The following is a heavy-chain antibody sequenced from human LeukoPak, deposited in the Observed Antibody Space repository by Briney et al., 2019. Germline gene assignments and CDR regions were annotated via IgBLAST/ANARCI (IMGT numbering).Heavy chain of an antibody. CDR1: GFTFSNYG. J-gene: IGHJ1*01. CDR2: IWYDGSNK. Sequence: GRSLRLSCAASGFTFSNYGMHWVRQAPGKGLEWVAVIWYDGSNKYYADSVKGRFTISRDSSKNTLYLQMNSLRAEDTAVYYRARGDYYDSSGYSQYFQHWGQGTLVTVSS. D-gene: IGHD3-22*01. V-gene: IGHV3-33*01. CDR3: ARGDYYDSSGYSQYFQH.